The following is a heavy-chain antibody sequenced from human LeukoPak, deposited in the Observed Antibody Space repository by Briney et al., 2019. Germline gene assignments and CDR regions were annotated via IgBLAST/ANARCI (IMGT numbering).Heavy chain of an antibody. CDR1: GYTXTGYY. V-gene: IGHV1-2*02. Sequence: ASVKVSCTASGYTXTGYYMHWVRQAPGQGLEWMGWSNPNSGGTNYAQKFQGRVTMARDTSISTAYMELSRLRSDDTAVYYCAKGYCSSTSCLFDYWGQGTLVTVSS. CDR3: AKGYCSSTSCLFDY. J-gene: IGHJ4*02. D-gene: IGHD2-2*01. CDR2: SNPNSGGT.